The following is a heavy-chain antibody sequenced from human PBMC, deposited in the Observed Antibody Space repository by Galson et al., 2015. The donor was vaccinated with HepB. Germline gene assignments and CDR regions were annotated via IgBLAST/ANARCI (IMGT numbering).Heavy chain of an antibody. D-gene: IGHD3-10*01. CDR2: IHHSGTT. J-gene: IGHJ4*02. V-gene: IGHV4-4*02. Sequence: ETLSLTCAVSGDSISSSDWWSWVRQPPGKGLEWIGEIHHSGTTNYNPSHKSRVTMSVDKSKNQFSLKLTSVTAADTAVYYCARAKEGRGYFDYWGQGTLVTVSS. CDR3: ARAKEGRGYFDY. CDR1: GDSISSSDW.